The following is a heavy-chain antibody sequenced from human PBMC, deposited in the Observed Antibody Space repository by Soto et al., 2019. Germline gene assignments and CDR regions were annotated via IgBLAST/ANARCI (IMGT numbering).Heavy chain of an antibody. V-gene: IGHV3-48*03. CDR1: GFSINYHE. Sequence: ALQVPWVPGGFSINYHEMDWVRQAPGNGLEWVSYSDPTGRAIYYADSVKDRFIISRDNAKNTLYLAMNGLTAEDTAIYSCERDLTGYARECWGQGPTVTVSS. CDR2: SDPTGRAI. D-gene: IGHD5-12*01. J-gene: IGHJ6*02. CDR3: ERDLTGYAREC.